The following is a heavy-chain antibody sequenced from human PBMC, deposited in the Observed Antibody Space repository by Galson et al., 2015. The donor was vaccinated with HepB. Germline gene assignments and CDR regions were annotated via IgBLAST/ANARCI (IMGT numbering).Heavy chain of an antibody. CDR1: GFTFSSYS. Sequence: SLRLSCAASGFTFSSYSMHWVRQAPGMGLEWVAVISYDGSNKYYADSVKGRFTISRDNSKNTLYLQMNSLRAEDTAVYYCAKGGYSYDNFDYWGQGTLVTVSS. CDR3: AKGGYSYDNFDY. V-gene: IGHV3-30*18. D-gene: IGHD5-18*01. CDR2: ISYDGSNK. J-gene: IGHJ4*02.